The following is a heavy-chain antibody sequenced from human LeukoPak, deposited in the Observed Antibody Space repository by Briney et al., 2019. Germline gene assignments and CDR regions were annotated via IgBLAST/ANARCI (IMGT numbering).Heavy chain of an antibody. J-gene: IGHJ4*02. CDR2: MNPNSGNT. D-gene: IGHD6-19*01. CDR3: ARRRYSSGLAAVY. V-gene: IGHV1-8*01. Sequence: ASVTVSCKASGYTFTSYDINWVRQATGQGLEWMGWMNPNSGNTGYAQKFQGRATMTRNTSISTAYMELSSLRSEDTAVYYCARRRYSSGLAAVYWGQGTLVTVSS. CDR1: GYTFTSYD.